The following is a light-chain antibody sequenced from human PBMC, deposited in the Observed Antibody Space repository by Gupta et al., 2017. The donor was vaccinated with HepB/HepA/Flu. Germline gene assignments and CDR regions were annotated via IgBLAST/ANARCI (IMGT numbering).Light chain of an antibody. CDR3: GTWDTSRSAPEWL. J-gene: IGLJ3*02. Sequence: QSVLTQPPSVSAAPGQKVTISCSGSSSDIGNNYVSWYQQVPGTAPKLLIYENDKRPSGIPDRFSGSKSGTSATLDITGLQTGDEADYYCGTWDTSRSAPEWLFGGGTKLTVL. CDR2: END. V-gene: IGLV1-51*02. CDR1: SSDIGNNY.